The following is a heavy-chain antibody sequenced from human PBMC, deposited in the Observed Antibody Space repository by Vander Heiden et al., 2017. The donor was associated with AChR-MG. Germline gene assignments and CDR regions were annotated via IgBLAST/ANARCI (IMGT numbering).Heavy chain of an antibody. D-gene: IGHD1-1*01. CDR1: GYSFSSYW. V-gene: IGHV5-51*01. J-gene: IGHJ6*03. CDR2: IYPRDFEI. Sequence: EVQLVQSGAEVKKAGEALKISCKGSGYSFSSYWIGGVRQKPGKGLEWMAIIYPRDFEIRYNPSFEGQVTSSADKFASTAYLQWSSLKASDTAIYFCARQGGRNGAPYYYFMDVWGNGTAVSVSS. CDR3: ARQGGRNGAPYYYFMDV.